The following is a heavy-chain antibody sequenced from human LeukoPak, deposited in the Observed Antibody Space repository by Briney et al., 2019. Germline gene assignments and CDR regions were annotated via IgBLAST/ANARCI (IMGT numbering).Heavy chain of an antibody. Sequence: ASVKVSCKASGYTFTDYWIYWVRQAPGQGLEWMGIINPSGGSTNYAQRFQGRATMTRDTSTNTVYMDLSSLRSEDTAVYYCARDYRRIITMVRGAQMLGNAFDIWGQGTMVTVSS. CDR3: ARDYRRIITMVRGAQMLGNAFDI. D-gene: IGHD3-10*01. V-gene: IGHV1-46*01. CDR1: GYTFTDYW. CDR2: INPSGGST. J-gene: IGHJ3*02.